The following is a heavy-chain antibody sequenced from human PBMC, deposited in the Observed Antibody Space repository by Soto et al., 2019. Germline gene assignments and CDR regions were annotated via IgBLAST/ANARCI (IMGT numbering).Heavy chain of an antibody. CDR2: ISAYNGNT. D-gene: IGHD3-3*01. CDR1: GYTFTSFG. Sequence: ASVKVSCKASGYTFTSFGISWVRQAPGQGLEWMGWISAYNGNTNYAQKLQGRVTMTTDTSTSTAYMELRSLRSDDTAVYYCAAFGTIFGVVIGEDAFDIWGQGTMVTVSS. CDR3: AAFGTIFGVVIGEDAFDI. J-gene: IGHJ3*02. V-gene: IGHV1-18*01.